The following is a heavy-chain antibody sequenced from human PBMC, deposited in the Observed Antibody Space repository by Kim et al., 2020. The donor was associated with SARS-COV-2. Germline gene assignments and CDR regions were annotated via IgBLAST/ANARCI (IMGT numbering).Heavy chain of an antibody. CDR3: AKARGLTTVTSY. D-gene: IGHD4-17*01. J-gene: IGHJ4*02. Sequence: YYADSVKCRFTISRDNSKNTLYLQMNSLRAEDTAVYYCAKARGLTTVTSYWGQGTLVTVSS. V-gene: IGHV3-23*01.